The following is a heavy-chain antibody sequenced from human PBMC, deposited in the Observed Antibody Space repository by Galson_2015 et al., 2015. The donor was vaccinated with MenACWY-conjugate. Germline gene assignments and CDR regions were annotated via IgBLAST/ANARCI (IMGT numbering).Heavy chain of an antibody. CDR1: GGSFSGYY. J-gene: IGHJ3*02. CDR3: ARDPSSGWYQYAFDI. Sequence: ETLSLTCAVYGGSFSGYYWSWIRQPPGKGLEWIGEINHSGSTNYNPSLKSRVTISVDTSKNQFSLKLSSVTAADTAVYYCARDPSSGWYQYAFDIWGQGTMVTVSS. V-gene: IGHV4-34*01. D-gene: IGHD6-19*01. CDR2: INHSGST.